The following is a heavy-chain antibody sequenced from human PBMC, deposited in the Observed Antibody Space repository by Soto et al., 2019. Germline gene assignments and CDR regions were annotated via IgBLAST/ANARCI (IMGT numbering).Heavy chain of an antibody. CDR3: ARKLEDILTGYFAS. J-gene: IGHJ5*02. CDR2: IYHSGST. V-gene: IGHV4-4*02. Sequence: PSETLSLTCAVSGGSISSSNWWSWVRQPPGKGLEWIGEIYHSGSTNYNPSLKSRVTISVDKSKNQFSLKLSSVTAADTALYYCARKLEDILTGYFASWGQGTLVTVSS. CDR1: GGSISSSNW. D-gene: IGHD3-9*01.